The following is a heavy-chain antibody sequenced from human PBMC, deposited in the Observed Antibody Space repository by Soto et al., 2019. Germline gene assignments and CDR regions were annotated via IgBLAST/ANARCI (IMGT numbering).Heavy chain of an antibody. CDR2: INLNSGDT. Sequence: VLLVQSGAEMKKAGASVKVSCKASGYTYTGYNLHWVRQAPGQGPQWVGRINLNSGDTTYAPEFQDWVTMTRDMSISTAYLEVNRLRSDDTAIYYCAIGENFGDGVFEVWGQGTMVIVSS. J-gene: IGHJ3*01. V-gene: IGHV1-2*04. CDR3: AIGENFGDGVFEV. CDR1: GYTYTGYN. D-gene: IGHD3-10*01.